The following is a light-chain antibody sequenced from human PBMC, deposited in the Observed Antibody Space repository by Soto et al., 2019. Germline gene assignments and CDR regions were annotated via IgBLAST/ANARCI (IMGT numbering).Light chain of an antibody. Sequence: DIHLTQAPSFLSASVGDRFTITCLASQGIGSYLAWYQQKPGKAPKLLIYAASTLQSGVPSRFSGSGSGTEFTLTISSLQPDDFATYYCQQYNSYSITFGQGPRLEIK. V-gene: IGKV1-9*01. J-gene: IGKJ5*01. CDR1: QGIGSY. CDR3: QQYNSYSIT. CDR2: AAS.